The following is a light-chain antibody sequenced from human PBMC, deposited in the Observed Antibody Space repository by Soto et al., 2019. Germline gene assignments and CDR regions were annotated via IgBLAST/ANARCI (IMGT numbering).Light chain of an antibody. CDR3: CSHAGRGSVL. CDR1: SSDIGRYNL. V-gene: IGLV2-23*02. Sequence: QSALAQPASVSGSPGQSITISCTGTSSDIGRYNLVSWYQQYPGKAPKLVIYDVTKRPSGVSDRFSASKSGNTAPLTISGLQAEDEADYYCCSHAGRGSVLFGGGTKVTVL. CDR2: DVT. J-gene: IGLJ2*01.